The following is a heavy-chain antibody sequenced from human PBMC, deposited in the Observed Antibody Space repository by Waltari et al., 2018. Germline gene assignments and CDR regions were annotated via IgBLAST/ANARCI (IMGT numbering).Heavy chain of an antibody. CDR3: AGGEGIVATTTPLFDP. D-gene: IGHD5-12*01. Sequence: QVQLVQSGAEVKKPGSSVKVSCKASGGTFSSYAISWVRQAPGQGLEWMGGIIPIIGTANYAQKYQGRSTITADKTASTAYMGLSSLRSEDTAVYYCAGGEGIVATTTPLFDPWGQGTLVTVSS. CDR2: IIPIIGTA. V-gene: IGHV1-69*14. J-gene: IGHJ5*02. CDR1: GGTFSSYA.